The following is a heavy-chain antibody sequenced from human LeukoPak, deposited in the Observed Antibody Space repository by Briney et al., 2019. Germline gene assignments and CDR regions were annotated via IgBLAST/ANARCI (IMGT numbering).Heavy chain of an antibody. CDR1: GGSISNYY. V-gene: IGHV4-59*01. Sequence: PSETLSLTCTVSGGSISNYYWSWIRQPPGKGLEWIGYIYYSGSTYYNPSLKSRVTISVDTSKNQFSLKLSSVTAADTAVYYCARGDYYGSGSYYDLWGQGTLVTVSS. D-gene: IGHD3-10*01. J-gene: IGHJ4*02. CDR3: ARGDYYGSGSYYDL. CDR2: IYYSGST.